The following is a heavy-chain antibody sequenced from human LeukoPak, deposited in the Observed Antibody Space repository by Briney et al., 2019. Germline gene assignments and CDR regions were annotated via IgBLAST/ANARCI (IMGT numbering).Heavy chain of an antibody. CDR2: ISSSSSYI. CDR3: AGRFGDLGYFDY. J-gene: IGHJ4*02. CDR1: GFTFSSYG. Sequence: GGSLRLSCVASGFTFSSYGMNWVRQAPGKGLEWVSSISSSSSYIYYADSVKGRFTISRDNAKNSLYLQMNSLRAEDTAVYYCAGRFGDLGYFDYWGQGTLVTVSS. D-gene: IGHD3-10*01. V-gene: IGHV3-21*01.